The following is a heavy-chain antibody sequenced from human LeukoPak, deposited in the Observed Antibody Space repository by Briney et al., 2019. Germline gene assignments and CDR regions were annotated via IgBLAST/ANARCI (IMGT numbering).Heavy chain of an antibody. J-gene: IGHJ4*02. CDR1: GGSISSGSYS. Sequence: SETLSLTFAVSGGSISSGSYSWSWIRQPPGKGLEWIGYIYPRGSTYYNPSLKSRVILSLDKSANQFSLNLSSVTAADTAVYYCARFSPRAMGNYLDFWGQGTLVTVSS. CDR2: IYPRGST. V-gene: IGHV4-30-2*01. D-gene: IGHD7-27*01. CDR3: ARFSPRAMGNYLDF.